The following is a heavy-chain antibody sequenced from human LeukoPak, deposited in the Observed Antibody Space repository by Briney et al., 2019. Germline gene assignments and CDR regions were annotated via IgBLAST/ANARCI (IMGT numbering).Heavy chain of an antibody. D-gene: IGHD3-10*01. Sequence: GGSLRLSCAVSGFTFSSYAMHWVRQAPGKGLEYASAISTSGSTTYYANSVKGRFTISRDNSNNTLYLQMGSLRVEDMAVYYCARAVRGVASVDYWGQGTLVTVSS. V-gene: IGHV3-64*01. CDR2: ISTSGSTT. CDR1: GFTFSSYA. CDR3: ARAVRGVASVDY. J-gene: IGHJ4*02.